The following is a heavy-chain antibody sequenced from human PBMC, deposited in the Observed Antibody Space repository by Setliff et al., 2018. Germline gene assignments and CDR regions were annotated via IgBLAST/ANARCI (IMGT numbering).Heavy chain of an antibody. V-gene: IGHV4-39*07. CDR2: INHSGSG. J-gene: IGHJ3*02. D-gene: IGHD1-1*01. CDR3: RQAVVGRDVFDI. CDR1: GGSISSGSYY. Sequence: SETLSLTCAVSGGSISSGSYYWSWIRQPPGKGLEWFGEINHSGSGDYNPSFKSRVTISVDTSKKQFSLTLTSVTAADTALYYCRQAVVGRDVFDIWGQGTVVTVSS.